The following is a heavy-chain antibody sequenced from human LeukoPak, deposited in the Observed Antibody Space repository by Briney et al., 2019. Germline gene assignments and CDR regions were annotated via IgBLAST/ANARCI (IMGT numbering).Heavy chain of an antibody. CDR2: ISGSGGST. D-gene: IGHD6-13*01. CDR3: AKAEGQQRVFPSFAY. CDR1: GFTFSSYA. Sequence: GGSLRLSCAASGFTFSSYAMSWVRQAPGKGLEWVSAISGSGGSTYYADSVKGRFTISRDNSKNTLYLQMNSLRAEDTAVYYCAKAEGQQRVFPSFAYWGQGPLVTVPS. J-gene: IGHJ4*02. V-gene: IGHV3-23*01.